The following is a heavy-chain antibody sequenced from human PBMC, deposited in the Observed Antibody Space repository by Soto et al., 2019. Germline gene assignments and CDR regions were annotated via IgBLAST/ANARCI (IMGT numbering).Heavy chain of an antibody. D-gene: IGHD3-16*01. V-gene: IGHV3-21*01. Sequence: GGSLRLSCIGSGFSFSAYNINWVRQAPGKGLEWVSSIKVGSSRIYQPDSMKGRFTISRDDARNSVYLQINSLRAEDTALYFCVRSPKIGVRGAFWGRGTQVTVSS. CDR1: GFSFSAYN. J-gene: IGHJ1*01. CDR3: VRSPKIGVRGAF. CDR2: IKVGSSRI.